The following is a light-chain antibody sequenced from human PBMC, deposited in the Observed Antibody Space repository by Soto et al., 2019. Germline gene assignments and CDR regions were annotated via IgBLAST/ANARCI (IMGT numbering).Light chain of an antibody. CDR2: DPS. V-gene: IGKV1-33*01. CDR3: QKWDYLPI. Sequence: DIQMTHSPSSLSASVGDRVTITCHASHDITSYLNWYQHKPGKTPKLLIYDPSILEAGVPSRFRGSGTGTDFTFTISIRQPEDVATYDCQKWDYLPIFGPGNTVDFK. CDR1: HDITSY. J-gene: IGKJ3*01.